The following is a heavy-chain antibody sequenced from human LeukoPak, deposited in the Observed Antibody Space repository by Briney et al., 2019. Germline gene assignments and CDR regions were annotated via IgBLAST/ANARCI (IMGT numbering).Heavy chain of an antibody. CDR2: INPDSGGT. CDR1: GYTFTGYY. J-gene: IGHJ4*02. D-gene: IGHD1-7*01. CDR3: ARELELLGFDY. Sequence: ASVKVSCTASGYTFTGYYMHWVRQAPGPGLGWMGWINPDSGGTNYAQKFQGRVTMTRDTSISTAYMELSGLRSDDTAVYYCARELELLGFDYWGQGSLVTVSS. V-gene: IGHV1-2*02.